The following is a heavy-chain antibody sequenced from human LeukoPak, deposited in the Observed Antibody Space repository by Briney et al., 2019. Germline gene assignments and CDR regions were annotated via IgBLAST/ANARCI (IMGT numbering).Heavy chain of an antibody. CDR2: INHSGST. CDR1: GGSISSSSYY. J-gene: IGHJ5*02. V-gene: IGHV4-39*07. CDR3: ARGNYDFWSGYYFWFDP. D-gene: IGHD3-3*01. Sequence: PSETLSLTCTVSGGSISSSSYYWGWIRQPPGKGLEWIGEINHSGSTNYNPSLKSRVTISVDTSKNQFSLKLSSVTAADTAVYYCARGNYDFWSGYYFWFDPWGQGTLVTVSS.